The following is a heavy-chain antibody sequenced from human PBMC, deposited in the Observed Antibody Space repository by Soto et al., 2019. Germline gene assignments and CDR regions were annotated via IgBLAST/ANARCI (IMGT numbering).Heavy chain of an antibody. J-gene: IGHJ6*02. CDR2: INPSGGST. CDR1: GYTFTSYY. Sequence: ASVKVSCKASGYTFTSYYMHWVRQAPGQGLEWMGIINPSGGSTSYAQKFQGRVTMTRDTSTSTVYMELSSLRSEDTAVYYCARARYCSRGSCYRGYYYGMDVWGQGTTVTVSS. D-gene: IGHD2-15*01. V-gene: IGHV1-46*01. CDR3: ARARYCSRGSCYRGYYYGMDV.